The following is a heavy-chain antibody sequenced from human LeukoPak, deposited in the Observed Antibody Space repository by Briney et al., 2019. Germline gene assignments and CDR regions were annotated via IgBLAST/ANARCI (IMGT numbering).Heavy chain of an antibody. CDR2: VSGSGGGT. J-gene: IGHJ4*02. CDR3: AKGGVYGDYYFGY. Sequence: GGSLRLSCAASGFTFSSYAMSWVRQAPGKGLEWVSVVSGSGGGTYYADSVKGRFTISGDNSKNTVYLQMNSLRAEDTALYYCAKGGVYGDYYFGYWGQGTLVTVSS. V-gene: IGHV3-23*01. D-gene: IGHD4-17*01. CDR1: GFTFSSYA.